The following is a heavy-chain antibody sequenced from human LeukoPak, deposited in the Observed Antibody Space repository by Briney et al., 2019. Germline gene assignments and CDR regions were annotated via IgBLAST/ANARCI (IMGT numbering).Heavy chain of an antibody. J-gene: IGHJ4*02. Sequence: ASVKVSCKASGYTFTGYYMHWVRQAPGQGLEWMGWINPNSGGTNYAQKFQGRVTMTRNTSISTAYMELSSLRSEDTAVYYCARVQPMFISRPHFDSWGQGTLVTASS. D-gene: IGHD6-13*01. CDR2: INPNSGGT. V-gene: IGHV1-2*02. CDR3: ARVQPMFISRPHFDS. CDR1: GYTFTGYY.